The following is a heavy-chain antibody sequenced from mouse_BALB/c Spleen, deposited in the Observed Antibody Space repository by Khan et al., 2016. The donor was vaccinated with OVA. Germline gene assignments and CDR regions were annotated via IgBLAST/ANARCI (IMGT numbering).Heavy chain of an antibody. CDR3: ARGYDFFAS. CDR2: VNPNADNI. Sequence: IQLVQSGPDLVKPGASVKMSCKASGYSFTLYYMSWVKQSHGKSLEWIGRVNPNADNINYNQEFKGKAILTVDKSSNTVYMELRSLTSEDSAVYFCARGYDFFASWGQGTLVTVSA. D-gene: IGHD2-14*01. CDR1: GYSFTLYY. J-gene: IGHJ3*01. V-gene: IGHV1-26*01.